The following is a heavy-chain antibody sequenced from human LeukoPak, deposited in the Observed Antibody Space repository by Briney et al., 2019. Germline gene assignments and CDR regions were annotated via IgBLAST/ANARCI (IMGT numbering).Heavy chain of an antibody. CDR3: ARAPFKDIVVVPAANVGLDY. D-gene: IGHD2-2*01. J-gene: IGHJ4*02. V-gene: IGHV1-69*13. CDR2: IIPIFGTA. CDR1: GGTFSSYA. Sequence: ASVKVSCKASGGTFSSYAISWVRQAPGQGLEWMGGIIPIFGTANYAQTFQGRVTITADESTSTAYMELSSLRSEDTAVYYCARAPFKDIVVVPAANVGLDYWGQGTLVTVSS.